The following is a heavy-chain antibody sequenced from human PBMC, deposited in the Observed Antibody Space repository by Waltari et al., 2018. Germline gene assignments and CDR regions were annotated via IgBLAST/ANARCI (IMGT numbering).Heavy chain of an antibody. CDR2: IYPCDSDT. CDR3: ARIVVPAANYPDY. Sequence: EVQLVQSGAEVKKPGESLKISCKGSGYSFTSYWIGWVRQMPGKGLEWMGIIYPCDSDTRYSPSCQGQVTISADRSISTAYLQWSSLKASDTAMYYCARIVVPAANYPDYWGQGTLVTVSS. J-gene: IGHJ4*02. V-gene: IGHV5-51*03. D-gene: IGHD2-2*01. CDR1: GYSFTSYW.